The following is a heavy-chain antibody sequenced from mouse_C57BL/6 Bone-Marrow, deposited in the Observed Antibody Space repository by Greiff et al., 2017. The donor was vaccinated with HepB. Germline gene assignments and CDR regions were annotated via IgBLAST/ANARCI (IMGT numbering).Heavy chain of an antibody. J-gene: IGHJ1*03. CDR1: GFTFSDYG. Sequence: EVKVVESGGGLVQPGGSLKLSCAASGFTFSDYGMAWVRQAPRKGPEWVAFISNLAYSIYYADTVTGRFTISRENAKNTLYLEMSSLRSEDTAMYYCARHGGRGYFDVWGTGTTVTVSS. V-gene: IGHV5-15*01. CDR2: ISNLAYSI. CDR3: ARHGGRGYFDV.